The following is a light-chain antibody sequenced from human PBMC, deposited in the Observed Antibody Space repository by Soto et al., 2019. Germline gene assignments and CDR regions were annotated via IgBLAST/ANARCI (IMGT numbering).Light chain of an antibody. Sequence: DIQMTQSPSSLSASVGDRVTITCQASQDISNYLNWYQQKPGKAPKLLIYDASNLETGVPSRFSVSGSGTDLNITISSLQPEDIATYYCQQYDNRPWTFGQGTKVEIK. J-gene: IGKJ1*01. CDR3: QQYDNRPWT. CDR2: DAS. CDR1: QDISNY. V-gene: IGKV1-33*01.